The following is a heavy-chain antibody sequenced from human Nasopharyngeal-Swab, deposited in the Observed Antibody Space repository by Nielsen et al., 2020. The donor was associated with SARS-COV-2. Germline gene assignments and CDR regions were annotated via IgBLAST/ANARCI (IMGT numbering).Heavy chain of an antibody. CDR2: IKQDGSEK. V-gene: IGHV3-7*03. J-gene: IGHJ4*02. CDR3: ARGEVYYYDSSGYLNYFDY. Sequence: WIRQPPGKGLEWVANIKQDGSEKYYVDSVKGRFTISRDNAKNSLYLQMNSLRAEDTAVYYCARGEVYYYDSSGYLNYFDYWGQGTLVTVSS. D-gene: IGHD3-22*01.